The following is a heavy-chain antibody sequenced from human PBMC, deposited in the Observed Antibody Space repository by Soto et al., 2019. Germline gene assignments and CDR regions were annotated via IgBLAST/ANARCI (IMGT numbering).Heavy chain of an antibody. CDR2: INHSGRT. V-gene: IGHV4-34*01. D-gene: IGHD1-7*01. CDR1: GGSFSGYY. CDR3: ARGKRGVFPSYNWNYSGYYYMDV. J-gene: IGHJ6*03. Sequence: QVQLQQWGAGLLKPSETLSLTCAVYGGSFSGYYWSWIRQPPGKGLEWIGEINHSGRTNYNPSLKSRVAISVDTSKNQFSLKRSSVTAADTAVYYCARGKRGVFPSYNWNYSGYYYMDVWGKGTTVTVSS.